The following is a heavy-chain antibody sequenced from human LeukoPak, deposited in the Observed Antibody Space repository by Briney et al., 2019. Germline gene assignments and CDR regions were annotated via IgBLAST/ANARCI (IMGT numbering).Heavy chain of an antibody. Sequence: SETLSLTCTVSGGSISSDYWSWIRQPPGKGLEWVAYIYNSGSTSYNPSLKSRVTISMNTSKNQFSLKLSSVTAADTAVYYCARSFQRGSLDHWGQGTLVTVSS. CDR1: GGSISSDY. V-gene: IGHV4-59*01. CDR3: ARSFQRGSLDH. CDR2: IYNSGST. D-gene: IGHD3-16*01. J-gene: IGHJ4*02.